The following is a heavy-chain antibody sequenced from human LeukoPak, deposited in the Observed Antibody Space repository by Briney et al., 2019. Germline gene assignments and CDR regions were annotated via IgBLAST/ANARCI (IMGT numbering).Heavy chain of an antibody. J-gene: IGHJ3*02. Sequence: GGSLRLSCAASGFTFSSYWMSWVRQAPGKGLEWVANIKQDGSEKYYVDSVKGRFTISRDNAKNSLYLQMNSLRAEDTAVYYCARDTPNYYDSSGSHLAFDIWGQGTMVTVSS. CDR2: IKQDGSEK. V-gene: IGHV3-7*01. CDR3: ARDTPNYYDSSGSHLAFDI. CDR1: GFTFSSYW. D-gene: IGHD3-22*01.